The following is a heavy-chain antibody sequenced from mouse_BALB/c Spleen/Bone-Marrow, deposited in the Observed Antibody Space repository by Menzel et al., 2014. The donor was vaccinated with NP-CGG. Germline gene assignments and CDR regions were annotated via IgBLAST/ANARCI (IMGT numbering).Heavy chain of an antibody. CDR1: GFTFXDYY. CDR2: IRNKANGYTT. J-gene: IGHJ2*01. V-gene: IGHV7-3*02. CDR3: ARDKGRVFFDY. Sequence: EVQGVESGGGLVQPGGSLRLSCATSGFTFXDYYMNWVRQPPGKALVWLGFIRNKANGYTTEYSASVKGRFTISRDNSQNILYLQMNTLRAEDSATYYCARDKGRVFFDYWGQGTTLTVSS.